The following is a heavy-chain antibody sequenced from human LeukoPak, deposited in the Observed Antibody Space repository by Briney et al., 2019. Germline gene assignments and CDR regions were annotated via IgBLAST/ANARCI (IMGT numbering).Heavy chain of an antibody. Sequence: SKTLSLTCAVYGWSFNDYYWNWIRQPPGKGLEWIGEINARGDTNYNPSLKGRVTISVDTSKKQFSLRLTSMIAADTALYYCARGQVPAARGYNWFDPWGQGTLVTVSS. V-gene: IGHV4-34*01. J-gene: IGHJ5*02. CDR2: INARGDT. CDR3: ARGQVPAARGYNWFDP. D-gene: IGHD2-2*01. CDR1: GWSFNDYY.